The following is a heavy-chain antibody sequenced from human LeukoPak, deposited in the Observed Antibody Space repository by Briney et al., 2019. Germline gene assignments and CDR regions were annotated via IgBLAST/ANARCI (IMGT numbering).Heavy chain of an antibody. Sequence: GRSLRLSCAASGFTFSSYGMHWVRQAPGKGLEWVAVIWYDGSNKYYADSVKGRFTISRDNSKNTLYLQMNSLRAEDTAVYYCARSELWFGELYAFDIWGRGTMVTVSS. D-gene: IGHD3-10*01. V-gene: IGHV3-33*08. CDR3: ARSELWFGELYAFDI. CDR2: IWYDGSNK. CDR1: GFTFSSYG. J-gene: IGHJ3*02.